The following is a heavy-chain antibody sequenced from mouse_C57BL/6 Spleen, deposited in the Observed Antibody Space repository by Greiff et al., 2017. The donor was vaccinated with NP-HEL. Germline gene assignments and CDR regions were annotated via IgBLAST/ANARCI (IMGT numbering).Heavy chain of an antibody. V-gene: IGHV1-64*01. J-gene: IGHJ3*01. CDR2: IHPNSGST. Sequence: QVQLQQPGAELVKPGASGKLSCKASGYTVTSYWRHGVKKRPGQGVEWIGMIHPNSGSTNYNEKFKSKGKLTVDKSSSTAYMQLSSLTSEDSAVYYCARRDYYGSSPWFAYWGQGTLVTVSA. D-gene: IGHD1-1*01. CDR3: ARRDYYGSSPWFAY. CDR1: GYTVTSYW.